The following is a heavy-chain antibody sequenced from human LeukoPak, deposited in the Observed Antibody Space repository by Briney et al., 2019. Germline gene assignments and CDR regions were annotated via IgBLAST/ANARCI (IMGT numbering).Heavy chain of an antibody. V-gene: IGHV1-18*01. CDR3: AREVNEQWRAQEYDDAFDI. CDR2: ISAYNGNT. CDR1: GYTFTSYG. J-gene: IGHJ3*02. Sequence: GASVKVSCKASGYTFTSYGISWVRQAPGQGLEWMGWISAYNGNTNYAQKLQGSVTMTTDTSTSTAYMELRSLRSDDTAVYYCAREVNEQWRAQEYDDAFDIWGQGTMVTVSS. D-gene: IGHD6-19*01.